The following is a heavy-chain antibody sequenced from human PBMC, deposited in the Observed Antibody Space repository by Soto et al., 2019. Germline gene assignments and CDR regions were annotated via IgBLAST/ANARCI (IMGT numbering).Heavy chain of an antibody. D-gene: IGHD1-26*01. CDR3: AREGGRPYGMDV. CDR2: IIPIFGTA. V-gene: IGHV1-69*12. CDR1: GGTFSSYA. Sequence: QVQLVQSGAEVKKPGSSVKVSCKASGGTFSSYAISWVRQAPGQGLEWMGGIIPIFGTANYAQKFQGRVXIXAXXSTSTAYMELSSLRSEDTAVYYCAREGGRPYGMDVWGQGTTVTVSS. J-gene: IGHJ6*02.